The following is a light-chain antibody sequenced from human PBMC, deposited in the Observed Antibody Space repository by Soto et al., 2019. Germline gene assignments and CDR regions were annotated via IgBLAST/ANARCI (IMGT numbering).Light chain of an antibody. Sequence: DIQLTQSPSFLSASVGDRVTITCLASHGISSDLAWYQQNPGKAPKLLIYAASTLKNGGPSTFSGSGSGTEFTLTISSLQPEEFGTYYCQQFKSYPITFGQGKPLESK. CDR1: HGISSD. CDR2: AAS. J-gene: IGKJ5*01. CDR3: QQFKSYPIT. V-gene: IGKV1-9*01.